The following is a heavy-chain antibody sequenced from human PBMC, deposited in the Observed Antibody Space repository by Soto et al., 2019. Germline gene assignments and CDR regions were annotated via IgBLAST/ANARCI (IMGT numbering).Heavy chain of an antibody. CDR3: ARDSLGELPY. J-gene: IGHJ4*02. V-gene: IGHV4-61*01. Sequence: SETLSLTCTVSGGSISSSNYYWSWIRQSPGKSLEWIGYIHSTGGPDYNPSLKSRVTISVDTSRNQISLKLNSVTAADTAMYYCARDSLGELPYWGPGTLVTVSS. CDR2: IHSTGGP. CDR1: GGSISSSNYY. D-gene: IGHD3-16*01.